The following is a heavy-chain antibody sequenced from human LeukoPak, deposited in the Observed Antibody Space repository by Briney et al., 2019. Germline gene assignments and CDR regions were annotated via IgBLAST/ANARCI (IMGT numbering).Heavy chain of an antibody. Sequence: PGGSLRLSCAASGFTFSTHGMHWVRQAPGKGLEWVAFIRYDGINKYYADSVKGRFTVSRDNAKNSLYLQLNSLRVEDTAVYYCTRDSGRFRLDYWGQGILVTVSS. V-gene: IGHV3-30*02. J-gene: IGHJ4*02. CDR1: GFTFSTHG. CDR3: TRDSGRFRLDY. CDR2: IRYDGINK. D-gene: IGHD6-19*01.